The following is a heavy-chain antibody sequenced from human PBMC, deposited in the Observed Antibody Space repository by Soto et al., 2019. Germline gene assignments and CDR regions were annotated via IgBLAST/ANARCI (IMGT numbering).Heavy chain of an antibody. CDR1: GFTFSSYA. V-gene: IGHV3-23*01. Sequence: GGSLRLSCAASGFTFSSYAMSWVRQAPGKGLEWVSSISGSGTNTYYADSVRGRFTISSDNSKNTLYLQMNSLRVEDTAVYYCAKCSFGGSYYFPFDYWGQGXLVTVYS. D-gene: IGHD1-26*01. CDR3: AKCSFGGSYYFPFDY. J-gene: IGHJ4*02. CDR2: ISGSGTNT.